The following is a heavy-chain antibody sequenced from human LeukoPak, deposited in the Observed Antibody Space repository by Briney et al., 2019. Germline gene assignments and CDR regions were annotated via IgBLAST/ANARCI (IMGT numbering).Heavy chain of an antibody. J-gene: IGHJ4*02. V-gene: IGHV3-9*01. Sequence: PGGSLGLSCAASGFTFDDYAMHWVRQAPGKGLEWVSGISWNSGSIGYADSVKGRFTISRDNAKNSLYLQMNSLRAEDTALYYCAKDIFTGIAAAGAIDYWGQGTLVTVSS. CDR3: AKDIFTGIAAAGAIDY. CDR2: ISWNSGSI. CDR1: GFTFDDYA. D-gene: IGHD6-13*01.